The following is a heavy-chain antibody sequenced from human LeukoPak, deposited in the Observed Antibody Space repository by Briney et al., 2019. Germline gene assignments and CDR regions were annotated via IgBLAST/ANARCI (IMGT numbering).Heavy chain of an antibody. CDR3: ATALPFGELLVSGAFDI. D-gene: IGHD3-10*01. CDR1: GGSISSSNW. CDR2: IYHSGST. V-gene: IGHV4-4*02. Sequence: SGTLSLTCAVSGGSISSSNWWSWVRQPPGKGLEWIGEIYHSGSTNYDPSLKSRVTISVDKSKNQFPLKLSSVTAADTAVYYCATALPFGELLVSGAFDIWGQGTMVTVSS. J-gene: IGHJ3*02.